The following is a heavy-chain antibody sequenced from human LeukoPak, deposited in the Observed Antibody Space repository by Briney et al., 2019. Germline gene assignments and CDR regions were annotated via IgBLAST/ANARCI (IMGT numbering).Heavy chain of an antibody. CDR2: FDPEDGET. D-gene: IGHD5-18*01. J-gene: IGHJ4*02. Sequence: ASVKVSCKVSGYTLTELSMHWVRQAPGKGLEWMGGFDPEDGETIYAQKFQGRVTMTEDTPTDTAYMELSSLRSEDTAVYYCATALSVYSYGSFFDYWGQGTLATVSS. V-gene: IGHV1-24*01. CDR3: ATALSVYSYGSFFDY. CDR1: GYTLTELS.